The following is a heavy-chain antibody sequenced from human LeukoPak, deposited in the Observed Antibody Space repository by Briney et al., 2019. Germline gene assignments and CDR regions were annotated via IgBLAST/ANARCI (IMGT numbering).Heavy chain of an antibody. D-gene: IGHD2-2*01. Sequence: GGSLRLSCAASGFTFSSYAMSWVRQAPGKGLEWVSAISGSGGSTYYADTVKGRFTISRDNSKNTLYLQMNSLRAEDTAVYYCAVVVPAAMLGYWGQGTLVTVSS. CDR2: ISGSGGST. CDR1: GFTFSSYA. J-gene: IGHJ4*02. CDR3: AVVVPAAMLGY. V-gene: IGHV3-23*01.